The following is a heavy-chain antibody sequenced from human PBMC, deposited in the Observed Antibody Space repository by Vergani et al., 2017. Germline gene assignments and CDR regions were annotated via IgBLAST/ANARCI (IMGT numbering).Heavy chain of an antibody. CDR2: IIPIFGTA. J-gene: IGHJ6*03. Sequence: QVQLVQSGAEVKKPGSSVKVSCKASGGTFSSYAISWVRQAPGQGLEWMGGIIPIFGTANYAQKFQGRVTITADEATSTAYMELSSLRSEDTAVYYCAGRSCSSTSCYEHYYYYMDVWGKGTTVTVSS. CDR3: AGRSCSSTSCYEHYYYYMDV. V-gene: IGHV1-69*12. CDR1: GGTFSSYA. D-gene: IGHD2-2*01.